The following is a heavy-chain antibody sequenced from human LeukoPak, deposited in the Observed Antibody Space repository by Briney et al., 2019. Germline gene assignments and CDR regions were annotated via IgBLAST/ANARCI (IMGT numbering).Heavy chain of an antibody. CDR2: ISSSSSYI. J-gene: IGHJ4*02. CDR1: GFTFSSYS. D-gene: IGHD2-2*01. V-gene: IGHV3-21*01. CDR3: ARGGASPESLRYYFDY. Sequence: AGGPLRLSCAASGFTFSSYSMNWVRQAPGKGLEWVSSISSSSSYIYYADSVKGRFTISRDNAKNSLYLQMNSLRAEDTAVYYCARGGASPESLRYYFDYWGQGTLVTVSS.